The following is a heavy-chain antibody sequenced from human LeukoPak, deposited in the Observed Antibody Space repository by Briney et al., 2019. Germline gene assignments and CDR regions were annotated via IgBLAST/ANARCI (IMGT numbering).Heavy chain of an antibody. Sequence: GGSLRLSCAASGFTFSSYWMHWVRQAPGKGLVWVSRINTDGSSTSYADSVKGRFTISRDNAKNTLYLQTNSLRAEDTAVYYCARVRVGAPFDPWGQGTLVTVSS. CDR2: INTDGSST. V-gene: IGHV3-74*01. D-gene: IGHD1-26*01. CDR3: ARVRVGAPFDP. J-gene: IGHJ5*02. CDR1: GFTFSSYW.